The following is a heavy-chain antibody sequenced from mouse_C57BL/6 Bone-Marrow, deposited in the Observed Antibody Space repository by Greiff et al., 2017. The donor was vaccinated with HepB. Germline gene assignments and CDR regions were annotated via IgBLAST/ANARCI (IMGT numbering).Heavy chain of an antibody. D-gene: IGHD1-3*01. Sequence: QVQLQQPGTELVKPGASVKLSCKASGYTFTSYWVHWVKQRPGQGLEWIGNINPSNGGTNYNEKFKSKATLTVDKSSSTAYMQLSSLTSEDSAVYYCAREINFDWYFDVWGTGTTVTVSS. J-gene: IGHJ1*03. CDR2: INPSNGGT. CDR3: AREINFDWYFDV. V-gene: IGHV1-53*01. CDR1: GYTFTSYW.